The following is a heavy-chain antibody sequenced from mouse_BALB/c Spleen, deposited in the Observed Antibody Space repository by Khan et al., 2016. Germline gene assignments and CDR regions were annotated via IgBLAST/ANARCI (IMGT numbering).Heavy chain of an antibody. J-gene: IGHJ2*01. CDR1: CDFITSGY. CDR2: ISYSGST. Sequence: EVQLQESGPSLVKPSQTLSLTCSVTCDFITSGYWNWIRKFPGNKLEYMGYISYSGSTYYNPSLKSRISITRDTSKNQYYLQLNSVTTEDTASYYCARYDRYCFDYWAQGTTLTVSS. V-gene: IGHV3-8*02. CDR3: ARYDRYCFDY.